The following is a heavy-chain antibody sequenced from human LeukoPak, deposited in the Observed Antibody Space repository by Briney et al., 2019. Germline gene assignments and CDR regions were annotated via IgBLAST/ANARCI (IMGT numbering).Heavy chain of an antibody. CDR3: SLSDGSAYSDY. D-gene: IGHD1-26*01. J-gene: IGHJ4*02. V-gene: IGHV1-46*01. CDR2: INPSGGST. CDR1: GYTFTSYY. Sequence: ASVKVSCKASGYTFTSYYMHWVRQAPGQGLEWMGIINPSGGSTSYAQKFQGRVTITTDESTSTAYMELSSLRSEDTAVYYCSLSDGSAYSDYWGQGTLVTVSS.